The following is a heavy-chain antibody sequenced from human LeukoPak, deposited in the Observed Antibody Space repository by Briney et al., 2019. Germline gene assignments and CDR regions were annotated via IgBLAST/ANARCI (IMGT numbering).Heavy chain of an antibody. V-gene: IGHV3-30*18. CDR3: AKDKGREGDY. J-gene: IGHJ4*01. CDR1: GFPFSNYV. CDR2: ISYDGNDK. D-gene: IGHD3-16*01. Sequence: GRSLRLSCVPSGFPFSNYVTHWDRQAPGKRLEWVAVISYDGNDKYYADSVKGRFTISRDNSKNTLYLQMNSLRAEDTAVYYCAKDKGREGDYWGQGNLVTVSS.